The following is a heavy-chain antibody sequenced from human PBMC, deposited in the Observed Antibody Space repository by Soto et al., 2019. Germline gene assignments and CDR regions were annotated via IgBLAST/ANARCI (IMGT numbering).Heavy chain of an antibody. CDR3: AKSDERERWLQSDC. CDR2: ITGSGGRT. D-gene: IGHD5-12*01. Sequence: EVQLLESGGGLVQPGGSLRLSCAASGFIFSNYAMSWVRQAPGKGLEWVSVITGSGGRTYYADSVKGRFTISRDNSKNMLYLQMNSLPAEDTAVYYCAKSDERERWLQSDCWGQGTLVTVSS. J-gene: IGHJ4*02. CDR1: GFIFSNYA. V-gene: IGHV3-23*01.